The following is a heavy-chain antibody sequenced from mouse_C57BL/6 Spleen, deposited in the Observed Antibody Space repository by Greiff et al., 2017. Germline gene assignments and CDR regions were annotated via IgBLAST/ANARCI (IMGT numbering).Heavy chain of an antibody. V-gene: IGHV1-50*01. CDR3: ARGITTVVPFAY. CDR1: GYTFTSYW. J-gene: IGHJ3*01. D-gene: IGHD1-1*01. Sequence: LQQPGAELVKPEASVKLSCKASGYTFTSYWMQWVKQRPGQGLEWIGEIDPSDSYTNYNQKFKGKATLTVDTSSSTAYMQLSSLTSEDSAVYYCARGITTVVPFAYWGQGTLVTVSA. CDR2: IDPSDSYT.